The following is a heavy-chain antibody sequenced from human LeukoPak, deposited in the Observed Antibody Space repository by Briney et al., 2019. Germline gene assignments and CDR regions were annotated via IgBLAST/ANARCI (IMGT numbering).Heavy chain of an antibody. CDR2: ISGSSSFI. D-gene: IGHD3-10*01. Sequence: PGGSLRLSCAASGFTFSDYSMNWVRQAPGKGLEWVSSISGSSSFIYYADSVKGRFTISRDNAKNSLYLQMNSLRAEDTAVYYCARAYGSGFDYWGQGTLVTVSS. J-gene: IGHJ4*02. CDR1: GFTFSDYS. CDR3: ARAYGSGFDY. V-gene: IGHV3-21*01.